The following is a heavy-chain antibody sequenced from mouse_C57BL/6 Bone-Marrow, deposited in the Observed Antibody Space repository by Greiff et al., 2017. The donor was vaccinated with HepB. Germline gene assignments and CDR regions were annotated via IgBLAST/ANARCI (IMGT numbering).Heavy chain of an antibody. CDR3: ARHDYGSSYDYYAMDY. Sequence: QVQLQQSGPGLVAPSQSLSITCTVSGFSLTSYGVHWVRQPPGKGLEWLVVIWSDGSTTYNSALKSRLSIIKDNSKSQAFLKMNSLQTDDTAMYYCARHDYGSSYDYYAMDYWGQGTSVTVSS. V-gene: IGHV2-6-1*01. CDR1: GFSLTSYG. D-gene: IGHD1-1*01. CDR2: IWSDGST. J-gene: IGHJ4*01.